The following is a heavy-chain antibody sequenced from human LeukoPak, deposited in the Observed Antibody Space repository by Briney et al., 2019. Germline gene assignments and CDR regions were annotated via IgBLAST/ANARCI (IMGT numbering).Heavy chain of an antibody. Sequence: GGSLRLYCAASGFTPSRHWMHWVRQAPGKGLEWVAVISYDGSNKYYADSVKGRFTISRDNSKNTLYLQMNSLRAEDTAVYYCARVPSSRGGFDYWGQGTLVTVSS. D-gene: IGHD5-24*01. CDR1: GFTPSRHW. J-gene: IGHJ4*02. CDR2: ISYDGSNK. V-gene: IGHV3-30-3*01. CDR3: ARVPSSRGGFDY.